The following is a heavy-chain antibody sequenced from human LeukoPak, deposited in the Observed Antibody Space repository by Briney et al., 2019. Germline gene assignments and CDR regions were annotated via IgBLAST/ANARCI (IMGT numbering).Heavy chain of an antibody. V-gene: IGHV1-46*01. CDR3: AREEAGGLFDY. Sequence: ASVKVSCRASGYTLSSCYMHWVRQAPGQGLEWMGVLKPSGASACYAQKFQGRVSMTRDTSTSTVYMELSSLRSEDTAVYYCAREEAGGLFDYWGQGTLVTVSS. CDR1: GYTLSSCY. J-gene: IGHJ4*02. CDR2: LKPSGASA. D-gene: IGHD1-26*01.